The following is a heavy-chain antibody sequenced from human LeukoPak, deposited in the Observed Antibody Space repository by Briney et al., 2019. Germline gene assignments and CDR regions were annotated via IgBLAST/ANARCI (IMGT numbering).Heavy chain of an antibody. CDR3: ARGQWLVPLDF. V-gene: IGHV4-59*05. CDR1: GVAISSFY. CDR2: IFYSETT. J-gene: IGHJ4*02. D-gene: IGHD6-19*01. Sequence: PSETLSLSCTVSGVAISSFYWSWLRQSPGRGLEWIGSIFYSETTYYSPSLKSRITISVDTSTNQFSLKLSSVTAADTAVYFCARGQWLVPLDFWGQGILVTVSS.